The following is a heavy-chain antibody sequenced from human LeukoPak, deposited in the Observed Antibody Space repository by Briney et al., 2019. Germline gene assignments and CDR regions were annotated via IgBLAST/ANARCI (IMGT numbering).Heavy chain of an antibody. CDR3: TTVLWIVVVPAAIAPGDY. CDR1: GFTFSNAW. CDR2: IKSKTDGETT. D-gene: IGHD2-2*01. J-gene: IGHJ4*02. Sequence: GGSLRLSCAASGFTFSNAWMSWVRQAPGKGLERVGRIKSKTDGETTDYAPPVKGRFTISRDDSKNTLYLPMNSLKTEDTAVYYCTTVLWIVVVPAAIAPGDYWGQGTLVTVSS. V-gene: IGHV3-15*01.